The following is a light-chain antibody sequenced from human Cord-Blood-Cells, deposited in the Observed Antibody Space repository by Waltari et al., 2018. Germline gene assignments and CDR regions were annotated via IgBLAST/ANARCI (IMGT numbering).Light chain of an antibody. CDR3: QQYNSYNT. CDR2: KAS. CDR1: QSISSW. V-gene: IGKV1-5*03. Sequence: DIQMTQSPSTLSASVGDRVTITCRASQSISSWLAWYQQKPVKAPKLLIYKASSLESGVPSRFSGSGSGTEFTLTISSLQPDDFATYYCQQYNSYNTFGQGTKLEIK. J-gene: IGKJ2*01.